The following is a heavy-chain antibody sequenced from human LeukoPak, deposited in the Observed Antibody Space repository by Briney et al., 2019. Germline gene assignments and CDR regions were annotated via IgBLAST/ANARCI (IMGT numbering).Heavy chain of an antibody. CDR2: IYYSGST. CDR1: SSNY. CDR3: ARLRSLLWFGELND. D-gene: IGHD3-10*01. Sequence: SSNYMSWVRQPPGKGLEWIGSIYYSGSTYYNPSLKSRVTISVDTSKNQFSLKLSSVTAADTAVYYCARLRSLLWFGELNDWGQGTLVTVS. V-gene: IGHV4-39*01. J-gene: IGHJ4*02.